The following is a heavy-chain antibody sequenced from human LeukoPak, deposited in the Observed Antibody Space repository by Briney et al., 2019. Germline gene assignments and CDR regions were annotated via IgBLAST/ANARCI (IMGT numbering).Heavy chain of an antibody. CDR3: ARRGGSGSYYNGAFDI. V-gene: IGHV5-51*01. CDR2: IYPGDSDT. Sequence: GESLKISCKGSGYSFTSYWIGWVRQMPGKGLEWMGIIYPGDSDTRYSPSFQGQVTISADKSISTAYLQWSSLKASDTAMYYCARRGGSGSYYNGAFDIWGQGTMVTVSS. D-gene: IGHD3-10*01. CDR1: GYSFTSYW. J-gene: IGHJ3*02.